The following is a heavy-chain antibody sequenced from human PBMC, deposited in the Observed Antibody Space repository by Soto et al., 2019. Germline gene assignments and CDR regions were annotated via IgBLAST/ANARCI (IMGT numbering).Heavy chain of an antibody. J-gene: IGHJ4*02. CDR1: GDSLSSGGHY. CDR3: ARVDHRGYFAILTDY. D-gene: IGHD3-9*01. Sequence: SETLSLTCTVSGDSLSSGGHYWSWIRQHPGKGLEWIGHIYDSVNAYYSPSLRSRVTISADMSKNQFSLNLRSVTAADTAVYYCARVDHRGYFAILTDYWGQGTLVTVSS. V-gene: IGHV4-31*03. CDR2: IYDSVNA.